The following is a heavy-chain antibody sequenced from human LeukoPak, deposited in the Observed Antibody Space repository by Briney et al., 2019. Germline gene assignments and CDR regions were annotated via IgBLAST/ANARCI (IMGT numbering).Heavy chain of an antibody. V-gene: IGHV3-48*01. CDR2: ISSSSSTI. CDR1: GFTFSSYS. CDR3: ARIGRYFDWLLPFDY. D-gene: IGHD3-9*01. J-gene: IGHJ4*02. Sequence: GGSLRLSCAASGFTFSSYSMNWVRQAPGKGLEWVSYISSSSSTIYYADSVKGRFTISRDNAKNSLYLQMNSLRAEDTAVYYCARIGRYFDWLLPFDYWGQGTPVTVSS.